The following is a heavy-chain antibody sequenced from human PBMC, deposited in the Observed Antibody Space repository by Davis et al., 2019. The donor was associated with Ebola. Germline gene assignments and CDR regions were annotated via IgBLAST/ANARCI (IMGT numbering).Heavy chain of an antibody. D-gene: IGHD2-21*02. J-gene: IGHJ4*02. CDR1: RLTFSSYA. Sequence: GESLKISCAASRLTFSSYAMSWVRQAPGKGLEWVSTISGSGTYTYYADSVKGRFTISRDNSKNSLYLQMNSLRTEDTALYYCGKADCGGDRRVVDYWGQGTLVTVSS. CDR3: GKADCGGDRRVVDY. CDR2: ISGSGTYT. V-gene: IGHV3-23*01.